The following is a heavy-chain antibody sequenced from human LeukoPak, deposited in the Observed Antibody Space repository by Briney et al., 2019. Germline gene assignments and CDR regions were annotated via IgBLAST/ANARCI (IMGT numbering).Heavy chain of an antibody. D-gene: IGHD3-22*01. J-gene: IGHJ3*01. CDR1: GGSITSYY. CDR2: IHYSGNT. V-gene: IGHV4-59*01. Sequence: PSETLSLTCTVSGGSITSYYWSWIRQPPGKGLECLGYIHYSGNTNYNPSLKSRVTISVDTSKKQISLRLSSVTTADTAVYYCARGYYYDRSGPNDAFDVWGQGTIVAVSS. CDR3: ARGYYYDRSGPNDAFDV.